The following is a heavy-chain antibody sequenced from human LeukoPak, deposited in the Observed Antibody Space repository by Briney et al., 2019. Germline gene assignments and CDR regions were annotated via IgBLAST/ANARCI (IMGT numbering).Heavy chain of an antibody. CDR3: ASDQVSGVFDY. CDR1: GFIFSDFY. Sequence: GGSLRLSCAGSGFIFSDFYINWIRQSPGKGLEWLAYISPDGSYTTYGDSVKGRFVISRDNAKNSVSLQINSLRVEDTALYFCASDQVSGVFDYWGQEARVTVS. V-gene: IGHV3-11*05. J-gene: IGHJ4*02. D-gene: IGHD5/OR15-5a*01. CDR2: ISPDGSYT.